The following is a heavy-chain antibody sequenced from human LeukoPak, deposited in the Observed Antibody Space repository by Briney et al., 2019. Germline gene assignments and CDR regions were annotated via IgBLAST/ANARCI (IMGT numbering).Heavy chain of an antibody. Sequence: GGSLRLSCAASGFTLDDYAMHWVRLAPGKGLEWVSGISWNSGSIGYADSVKGRFTISRDNAKNSLYLQMNSLRAEDMAFYYCAKSSGYSYGSNYFDYWGQGALVTVSS. CDR2: ISWNSGSI. CDR1: GFTLDDYA. J-gene: IGHJ4*02. V-gene: IGHV3-9*03. D-gene: IGHD5-18*01. CDR3: AKSSGYSYGSNYFDY.